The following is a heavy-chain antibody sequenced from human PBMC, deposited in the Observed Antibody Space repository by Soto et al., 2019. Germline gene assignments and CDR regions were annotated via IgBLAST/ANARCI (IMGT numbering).Heavy chain of an antibody. J-gene: IGHJ4*02. CDR3: ARVGGRSSLGSDS. CDR2: INSDGSST. Sequence: EVQLVESGGGLVKPGGSLRLSCAASGFTFSTYWMHWVRQAPGKGLVWVSRINSDGSSTSYADSVKGRFTISSDNAKNTLYLQMNSLRAEDTAVYYCARVGGRSSLGSDSWGQGTLVTVSS. CDR1: GFTFSTYW. V-gene: IGHV3-74*02.